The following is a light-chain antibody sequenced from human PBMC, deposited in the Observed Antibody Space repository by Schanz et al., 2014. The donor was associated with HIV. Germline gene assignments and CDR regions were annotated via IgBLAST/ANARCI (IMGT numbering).Light chain of an antibody. CDR1: SSDVGGYNY. CDR2: DVS. J-gene: IGLJ1*01. Sequence: QSVLTQPHSVSGSPGQSVTISCTGTSSDVGGYNYVSWYQQHPGKAPKLMIYDVSKRPSGLPDRFSGSKSGNTASLTISGLQAEDEADYYCCSYAGGSYVFGTGTKLTVL. CDR3: CSYAGGSYV. V-gene: IGLV2-11*01.